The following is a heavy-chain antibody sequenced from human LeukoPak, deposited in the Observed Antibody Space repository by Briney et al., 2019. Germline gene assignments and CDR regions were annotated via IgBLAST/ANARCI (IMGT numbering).Heavy chain of an antibody. CDR2: FDPEDGET. D-gene: IGHD3-3*01. CDR3: ATAMITIFGLDV. Sequence: GASMKVSCKVSGYTLTELSMHWVRQAPGKGLEWMGGFDPEDGETIYAQKFQGRVTMTEDTSTDTAYMELSSLRSEDTAVYYCATAMITIFGLDVWGQGTTVTVSS. J-gene: IGHJ6*02. CDR1: GYTLTELS. V-gene: IGHV1-24*01.